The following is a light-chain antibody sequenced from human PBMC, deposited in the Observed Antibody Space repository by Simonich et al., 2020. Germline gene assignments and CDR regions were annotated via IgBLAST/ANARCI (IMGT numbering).Light chain of an antibody. CDR3: AAWDDSLNGWV. V-gene: IGLV1-44*01. Sequence: QSVLTQPPSASGTPGQRVTISCSGSSSNIGSNTVNWYQQLPGTAPNLHLYRNNQRPPGVPDRFSGSKSGTSASLAISGLQAEDEADYYCAAWDDSLNGWVFGGGTKLTVL. CDR2: RNN. CDR1: SSNIGSNT. J-gene: IGLJ3*02.